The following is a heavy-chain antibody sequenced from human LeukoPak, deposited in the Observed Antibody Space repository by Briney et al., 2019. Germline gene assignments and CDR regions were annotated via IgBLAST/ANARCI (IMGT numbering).Heavy chain of an antibody. V-gene: IGHV3-48*01. D-gene: IGHD2-15*01. CDR3: ARDAVQADTPFYFDI. Sequence: PGASLRLSCSPSGFTLASYSMSWVRLAPGKGLQWVSFISGSGNNVLYADSVKGRFTISRDNAENSLYLQMDSLRVEDTAVYYCARDAVQADTPFYFDIWGQGALVTVSS. J-gene: IGHJ4*02. CDR1: GFTLASYS. CDR2: ISGSGNNV.